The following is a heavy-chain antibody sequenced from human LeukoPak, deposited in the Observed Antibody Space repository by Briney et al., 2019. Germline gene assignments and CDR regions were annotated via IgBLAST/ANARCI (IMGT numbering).Heavy chain of an antibody. J-gene: IGHJ3*02. CDR1: GFTFSSYA. Sequence: GGSLRLSCAASGFTFSSYAMSWVRQAPGKGLEWVPAISGSGGSTYYADSVKGRFTISRDNSKNTLYLQMNSLRAEDTAVYYCAKDNEDDGSGSYNDNLDAFDIWGQGTMVTVSS. CDR3: AKDNEDDGSGSYNDNLDAFDI. CDR2: ISGSGGST. D-gene: IGHD3-10*01. V-gene: IGHV3-23*01.